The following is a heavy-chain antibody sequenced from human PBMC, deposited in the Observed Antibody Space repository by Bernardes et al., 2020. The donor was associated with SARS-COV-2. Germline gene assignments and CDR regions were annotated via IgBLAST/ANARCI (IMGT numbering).Heavy chain of an antibody. J-gene: IGHJ3*01. D-gene: IGHD2-2*01. CDR2: IKSNPDGGTR. Sequence: GGSLRLSCEASETIFTNACMSWVRQVPGKGLEWVGRIKSNPDGGTRDYAAPIKGRFTISRDDSKNTLYLQMNSLKTEDTAVYYCARDLGYCSGASCYGDAYDVWGQGTLVTVSS. CDR3: ARDLGYCSGASCYGDAYDV. V-gene: IGHV3-15*01. CDR1: ETIFTNAC.